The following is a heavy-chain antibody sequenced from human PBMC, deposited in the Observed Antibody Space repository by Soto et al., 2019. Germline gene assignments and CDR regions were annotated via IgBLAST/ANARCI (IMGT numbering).Heavy chain of an antibody. D-gene: IGHD3-10*01. J-gene: IGHJ4*02. CDR2: INSGGDT. CDR1: GFTFSTYA. Sequence: EVQLLESGGGLVQPGGSLRLSCAASGFTFSTYAMNWVRLAPGRGLEWVSGINSGGDTFYADSAKGRFTISRDNYQSTLYLQMNNLRAEDTAIYHCARGSRDSYPGSRIFDLWGRGTRVTVSS. CDR3: ARGSRDSYPGSRIFDL. V-gene: IGHV3-23*01.